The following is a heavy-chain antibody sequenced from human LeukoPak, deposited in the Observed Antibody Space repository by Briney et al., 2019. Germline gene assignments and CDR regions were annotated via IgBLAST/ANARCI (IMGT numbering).Heavy chain of an antibody. J-gene: IGHJ4*02. D-gene: IGHD1-26*01. V-gene: IGHV1-3*01. CDR1: GYTFTSYA. CDR2: ISAGNGNT. Sequence: GASVKVSCKASGYTFTSYAIHWVRQAPGQRLEWMEWISAGNGNTKYSQNFQGRVTFISNTSATTAFMELSSLRSEDAAVYYCAGDSGSGSNDYWGQGTLVTVSS. CDR3: AGDSGSGSNDY.